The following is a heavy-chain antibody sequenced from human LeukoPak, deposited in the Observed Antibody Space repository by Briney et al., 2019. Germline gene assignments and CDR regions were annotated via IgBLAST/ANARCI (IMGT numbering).Heavy chain of an antibody. Sequence: PSETLSLTCTVSGDSISSYYWSWIRQPPGKGLEWIGEINHSGSTNYNPSLKSRVTISVDTSKNQFSLKLSSVTAADTAVYYCATLKPPRDYSKSPDYWGQGTLVTVSS. CDR2: INHSGST. J-gene: IGHJ4*02. V-gene: IGHV4-34*01. CDR1: GDSISSYY. D-gene: IGHD4-11*01. CDR3: ATLKPPRDYSKSPDY.